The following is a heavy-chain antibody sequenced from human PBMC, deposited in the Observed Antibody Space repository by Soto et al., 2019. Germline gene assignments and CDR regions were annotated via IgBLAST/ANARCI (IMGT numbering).Heavy chain of an antibody. Sequence: SETLSLTCAVSGGSISSSNWWSWVRQPPGKGLEWIGEIYHSGSTNYNPSLKSRVTISVGKSKNQFSLKLSSVTAADTAVYYCARDMARYGMDVWGQGTTVTVSS. D-gene: IGHD3-10*01. J-gene: IGHJ6*02. V-gene: IGHV4-4*02. CDR2: IYHSGST. CDR1: GGSISSSNW. CDR3: ARDMARYGMDV.